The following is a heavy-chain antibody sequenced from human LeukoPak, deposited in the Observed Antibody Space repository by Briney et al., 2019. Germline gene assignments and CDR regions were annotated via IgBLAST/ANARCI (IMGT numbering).Heavy chain of an antibody. CDR1: GGSISSSSYY. CDR3: ATYCRGGSCYGSFDY. V-gene: IGHV4-39*01. CDR2: IYYSGST. D-gene: IGHD2-15*01. J-gene: IGHJ4*02. Sequence: SETLSLTCTVSGGSISSSSYYWGWIRQPPGKGLEWIGSIYYSGSTYYNPSLKSRVTISVDTSKDQFSLKLSSVTAADTAVYYCATYCRGGSCYGSFDYWGQGTLVTVSS.